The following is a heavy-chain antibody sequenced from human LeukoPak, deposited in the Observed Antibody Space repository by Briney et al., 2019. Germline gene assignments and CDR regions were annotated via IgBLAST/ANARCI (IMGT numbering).Heavy chain of an antibody. CDR2: IHHSGGT. CDR3: AGRVAVSGSIC. J-gene: IGHJ4*02. CDR1: GGSVISSHW. D-gene: IGHD6-19*01. V-gene: IGHV4-4*02. Sequence: PSETLSLTCAVSGGSVISSHWWSWVRQPPGKGLEWIGEIHHSGGTNYNPSLKSRVTVSLDTSKNQFSLRFSSVTAADTAVYYCAGRVAVSGSICWGQGTLVTVSS.